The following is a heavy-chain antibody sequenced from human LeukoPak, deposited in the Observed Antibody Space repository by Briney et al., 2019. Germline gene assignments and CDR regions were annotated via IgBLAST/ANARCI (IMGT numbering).Heavy chain of an antibody. J-gene: IGHJ4*02. CDR1: GGSISSYY. CDR3: ARGGYCSSTSCYKALFFDY. V-gene: IGHV4-59*01. Sequence: SETLSLTCTVSGGSISSYYWSWIRQPPGKGLEWIGYIYYTGSTNCNPSLKSRITMSVDTSKNQFSLNLSSVSAAVTAVYYCARGGYCSSTSCYKALFFDYWGQGTLVTVSS. CDR2: IYYTGST. D-gene: IGHD2-2*02.